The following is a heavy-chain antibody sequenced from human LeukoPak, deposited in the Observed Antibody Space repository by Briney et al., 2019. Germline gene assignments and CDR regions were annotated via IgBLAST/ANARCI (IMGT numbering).Heavy chain of an antibody. CDR2: IYPGDSDS. CDR3: ARLRDSSGYYFDY. D-gene: IGHD3-22*01. J-gene: IGHJ4*02. Sequence: GASVKISCKGSGYSFTSHWIGWVRQMPGKGLEWMGIIYPGDSDSRYSPSFQGQVTISVDKSISTAYLQWSSLKASDTAMYYCARLRDSSGYYFDYWGQGTLVTVSS. CDR1: GYSFTSHW. V-gene: IGHV5-51*01.